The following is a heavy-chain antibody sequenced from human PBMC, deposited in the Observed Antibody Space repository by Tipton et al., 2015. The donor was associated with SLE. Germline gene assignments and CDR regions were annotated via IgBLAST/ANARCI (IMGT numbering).Heavy chain of an antibody. CDR2: LYSSGST. CDR1: GGSMSSGNYY. CDR3: ARTTIPTSLSYFYCYMDV. D-gene: IGHD1-1*01. J-gene: IGHJ6*03. V-gene: IGHV4-61*02. Sequence: LRLSCTVSGGSMSSGNYYWSWIRQPAGKGLEWIGRLYSSGSTNYNPPLRSRVTISVDRSKNQFSLKLSSVTAADTAVYYCARTTIPTSLSYFYCYMDVWGKGTTVTVSS.